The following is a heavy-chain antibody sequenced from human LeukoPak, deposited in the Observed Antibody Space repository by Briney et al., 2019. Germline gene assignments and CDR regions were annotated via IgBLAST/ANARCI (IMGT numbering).Heavy chain of an antibody. CDR1: GFTVSSNY. CDR2: IFGGGGT. D-gene: IGHD4-23*01. CDR3: ARVHPTTVGYDAFDI. V-gene: IGHV3-53*01. J-gene: IGHJ3*02. Sequence: PGGSLRLSCAAFGFTVSSNYMSWVRQAPGKGLEWVSVIFGGGGTYYGDSVKGRFTISRDNSKNTLYLQMNSLRAEDTAVYYCARVHPTTVGYDAFDIWGQGTMVTVSS.